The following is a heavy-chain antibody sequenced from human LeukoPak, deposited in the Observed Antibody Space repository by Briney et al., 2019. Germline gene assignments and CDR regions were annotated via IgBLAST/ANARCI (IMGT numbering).Heavy chain of an antibody. CDR3: ARGISFDY. CDR2: INHSGST. V-gene: IGHV4-34*01. CDR1: GGSFSGYY. Sequence: PSETLSLTCAVYGGSFSGYYWSWIRQPPGKGLEWIGEINHSGSTNYNPSLKSRVTISVDTSKNQFSLKLSSVTAADTAVYYCARGISFDYWGQGTLVTVSS. J-gene: IGHJ4*02.